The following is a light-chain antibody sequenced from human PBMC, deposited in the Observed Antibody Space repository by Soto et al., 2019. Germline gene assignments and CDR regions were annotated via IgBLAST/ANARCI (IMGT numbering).Light chain of an antibody. CDR3: CSYAGNYIYV. Sequence: QSVLTQPRSVSGSPRQSVTVSCTGTNSDVGGYNYVSWYQQHPDKAPKLMIYDVTQWPSGVPDRFSGSKSGNTASLTISGLQSDDEADYYCCSYAGNYIYVFGTGTKVTVL. CDR1: NSDVGGYNY. V-gene: IGLV2-11*01. CDR2: DVT. J-gene: IGLJ1*01.